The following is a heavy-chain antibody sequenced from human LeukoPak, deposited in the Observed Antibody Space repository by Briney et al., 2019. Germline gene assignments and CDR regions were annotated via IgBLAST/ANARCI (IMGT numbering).Heavy chain of an antibody. CDR2: IIPILGIA. CDR1: GGTFSSYA. CDR3: ARSDNWGSWGVDY. D-gene: IGHD7-27*01. V-gene: IGHV1-69*04. Sequence: SVKVSCKASGGTFSSYAISWVRQAPGQGLEWMGRIIPILGIANYAQKFQGRVTITADKSTSTAYVELSSLRSEDTAVYYCARSDNWGSWGVDYWGQGTLVTVSS. J-gene: IGHJ4*02.